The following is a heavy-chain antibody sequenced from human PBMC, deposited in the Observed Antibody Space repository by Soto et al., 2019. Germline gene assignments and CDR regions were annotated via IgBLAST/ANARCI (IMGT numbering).Heavy chain of an antibody. CDR3: ARDRVSTSRMDV. V-gene: IGHV4-39*02. CDR2: MYYSGSR. J-gene: IGHJ6*02. CDR1: GVSMTSSSYY. D-gene: IGHD4-4*01. Sequence: QVQLQESGPGLVKPSETLSLTCTVSGVSMTSSSYYWGWVRQPPGKGLEWIGTMYYSGSRYYNPSLKSRVTISVDMSRNQFSLNLSSVTAADTAIYYCARDRVSTSRMDVWGQGTTVTVSS.